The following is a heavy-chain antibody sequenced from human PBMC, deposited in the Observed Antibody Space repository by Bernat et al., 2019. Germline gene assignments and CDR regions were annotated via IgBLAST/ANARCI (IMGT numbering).Heavy chain of an antibody. CDR2: INHSGST. Sequence: QVQLQQWGAGLLKPSETLSLTCAVYGGSFSGYYWSWIRQPPGKGLEWIGEINHSGSTNYNPSLKSRVTISVDTSKNQFSLKLSSVTAADTAVYYCARSGGRDRLATIRLYYFDYWGQGTLVTVSS. V-gene: IGHV4-34*01. CDR1: GGSFSGYY. D-gene: IGHD5-12*01. CDR3: ARSGGRDRLATIRLYYFDY. J-gene: IGHJ4*02.